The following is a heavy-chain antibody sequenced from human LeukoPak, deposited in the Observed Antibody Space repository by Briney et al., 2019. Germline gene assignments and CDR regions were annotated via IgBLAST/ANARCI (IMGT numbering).Heavy chain of an antibody. CDR1: GGSISSGDYY. V-gene: IGHV4-30-4*01. Sequence: SQTLSLTCTVSGGSISSGDYYWSWIRQPPGKGLEWIGYIYYSGSTYYNPSLKSRVTISVDTSKNQFSLKLSSVTAADTAVYYCARDFTGSSWYYNWFDPWGQGTLVTVSS. D-gene: IGHD6-13*01. J-gene: IGHJ5*02. CDR3: ARDFTGSSWYYNWFDP. CDR2: IYYSGST.